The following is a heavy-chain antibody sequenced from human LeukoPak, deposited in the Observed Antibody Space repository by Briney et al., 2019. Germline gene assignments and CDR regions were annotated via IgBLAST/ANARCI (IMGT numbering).Heavy chain of an antibody. J-gene: IGHJ1*01. Sequence: ASVKVSCKASGYTFTSYGISWVRQAPGQGLEWMGWISAYNGNTNYAQKLQGRVTMTTDTSTSTAYMGLRSLRSDNTAVYYCARDLDYYDSSGYGNFQHWGQGTLVTVSS. CDR3: ARDLDYYDSSGYGNFQH. CDR2: ISAYNGNT. CDR1: GYTFTSYG. D-gene: IGHD3-22*01. V-gene: IGHV1-18*01.